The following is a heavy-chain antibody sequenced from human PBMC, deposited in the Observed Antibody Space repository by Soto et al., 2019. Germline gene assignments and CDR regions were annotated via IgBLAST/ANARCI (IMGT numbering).Heavy chain of an antibody. CDR3: AKVGWEDY. CDR1: GFTFSTYS. J-gene: IGHJ4*02. D-gene: IGHD6-19*01. CDR2: ISGSGDST. V-gene: IGHV3-23*01. Sequence: EVQLLESGGVLVQSGGSLRLSCAVSGFTFSTYSMSWVRQAPGKGLEWVSGISGSGDSTDYADSVKGRFTISRDNSKNTLFLQMNSLRADDTAVYFCAKVGWEDYWGQGTLVTVSS.